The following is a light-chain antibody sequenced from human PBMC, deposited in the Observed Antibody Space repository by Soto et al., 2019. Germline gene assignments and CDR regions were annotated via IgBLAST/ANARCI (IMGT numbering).Light chain of an antibody. V-gene: IGKV1-5*03. Sequence: DIQMTQSPSTLSASVGDRVIITRRASQSIGSWLAWYQQKPGKAPRLLIYKASNLDAGVPSRFSGSGSGTEFTLTISSLQPDDFATYYCQQYNTYPYTFGQGTKLEIK. J-gene: IGKJ2*01. CDR2: KAS. CDR1: QSIGSW. CDR3: QQYNTYPYT.